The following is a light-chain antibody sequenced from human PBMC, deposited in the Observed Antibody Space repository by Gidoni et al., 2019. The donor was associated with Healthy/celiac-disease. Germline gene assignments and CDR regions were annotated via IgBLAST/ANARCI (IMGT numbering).Light chain of an antibody. V-gene: IGKV1-33*01. J-gene: IGKJ4*01. CDR3: QKYDNLPRLT. CDR1: QDISNY. CDR2: DAS. Sequence: DVQMTQPLSSLSASVGDRVTITCQASQDISNYLNWYQQKPVKGPKLLIYDASNLETGVPSRFSGSGSATDFTFTISSLQPEDIATYYCQKYDNLPRLTFGGGTKVEIK.